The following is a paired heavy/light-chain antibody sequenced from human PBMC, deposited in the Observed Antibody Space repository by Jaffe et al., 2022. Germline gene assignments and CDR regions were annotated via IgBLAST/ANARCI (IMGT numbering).Light chain of an antibody. J-gene: IGKJ3*01. CDR1: QGISSY. CDR3: QQYYSYPPT. CDR2: AAS. Sequence: AIRMTQSPSSLSASTGDRVTITCRASQGISSYLAWYQQKPGKAPKLLIYAASTLQSGVPSRFSGSGSGTDFTLTISCLQSEDFATYYCQQYYSYPPTFGPGTKVDIK. V-gene: IGKV1-8*01.
Heavy chain of an antibody. Sequence: EVQLVESGGGLVQPGGSLRLSCAASGFTFSSYSMNWVRQAPGKGLEWVSYISSSSSTIYYADSVKGRFTISRDNAKNSLYLQMNSLRAEDTAVYYCARDPQVPNYSSSWVNWFDPWGQGTLVTVSS. CDR3: ARDPQVPNYSSSWVNWFDP. J-gene: IGHJ5*02. CDR2: ISSSSSTI. V-gene: IGHV3-48*01. D-gene: IGHD6-13*01. CDR1: GFTFSSYS.